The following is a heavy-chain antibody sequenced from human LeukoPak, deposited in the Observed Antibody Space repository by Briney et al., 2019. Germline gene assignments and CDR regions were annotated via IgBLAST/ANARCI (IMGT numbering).Heavy chain of an antibody. J-gene: IGHJ5*02. D-gene: IGHD6-13*01. Sequence: ASAKVSCKASGYIFTTYYMHWVRQVPGQGLEWMGWINPYSGGTNYAQKFEGRVTMTRDTSISTAYMELSRLISDDTAVYYCARDGQYSSSSDWFDPWGQGTLVTVSS. CDR3: ARDGQYSSSSDWFDP. CDR2: INPYSGGT. CDR1: GYIFTTYY. V-gene: IGHV1-2*02.